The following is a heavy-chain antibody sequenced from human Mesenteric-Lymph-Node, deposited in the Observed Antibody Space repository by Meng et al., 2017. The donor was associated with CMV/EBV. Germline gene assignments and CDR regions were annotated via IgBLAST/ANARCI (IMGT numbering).Heavy chain of an antibody. CDR3: AREEAVTTRSYYYYYGMDV. Sequence: GGSLRLSCAASGFTFNNYWMHWVRQAPGKGLVWISRIYTDGSTTSYADSVKGRFTISRDNARNTLYLQMNSLRAEDTAVYFCAREEAVTTRSYYYYYGMDVWGQGTTVTVSS. CDR1: GFTFNNYW. D-gene: IGHD4-11*01. J-gene: IGHJ6*02. V-gene: IGHV3-74*01. CDR2: IYTDGSTT.